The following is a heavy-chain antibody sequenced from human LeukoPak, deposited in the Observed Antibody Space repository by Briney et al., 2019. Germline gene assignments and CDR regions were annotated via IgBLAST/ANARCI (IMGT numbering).Heavy chain of an antibody. Sequence: GGSLRLSCAASGFTFSSYSMNWVRQAPGKGLEWVSSITSSSTYKYYADSLKGRSTISRDNAKNSLYLQMNSLRAEDTAVYYCARRGFSGYDSWYFDLWGRGTLVTVSS. CDR1: GFTFSSYS. CDR2: ITSSSTYK. D-gene: IGHD5-12*01. CDR3: ARRGFSGYDSWYFDL. V-gene: IGHV3-21*01. J-gene: IGHJ2*01.